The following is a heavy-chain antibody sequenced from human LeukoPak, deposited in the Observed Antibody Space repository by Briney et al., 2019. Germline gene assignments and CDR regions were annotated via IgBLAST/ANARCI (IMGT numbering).Heavy chain of an antibody. J-gene: IGHJ4*02. V-gene: IGHV3-69-1*01. D-gene: IGHD2/OR15-2a*01. CDR3: TRDATYYLRYGYFDY. CDR1: GFTVSSNY. Sequence: PGGSLRLSCAASGFTVSSNYMSWVRQAPGKGLEWVSSIIASHIYYAGSVRGRFTISRDNAKNSVYLQMNSLRAEDTAVYYCTRDATYYLRYGYFDYWGQGTLVTVSS. CDR2: IIASHI.